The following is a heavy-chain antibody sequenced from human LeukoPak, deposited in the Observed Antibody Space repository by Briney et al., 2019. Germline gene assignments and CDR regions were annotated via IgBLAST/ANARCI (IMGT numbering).Heavy chain of an antibody. D-gene: IGHD6-13*01. V-gene: IGHV3-30*02. J-gene: IGHJ4*02. CDR1: GFTLTGYG. Sequence: GGSLRLSCAASGFTLTGYGMHWVRQAPGKGLQWVAFIRYDGRNKYYGDSGKGRFTISRDNSKNTLFLQMNSLRPEDTAVYYCAKEKGAPAGLFDSWGQGTQVTVSS. CDR3: AKEKGAPAGLFDS. CDR2: IRYDGRNK.